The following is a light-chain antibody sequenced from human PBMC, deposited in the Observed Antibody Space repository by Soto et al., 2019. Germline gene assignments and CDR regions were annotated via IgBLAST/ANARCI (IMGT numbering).Light chain of an antibody. CDR1: SSDVGSYDH. CDR3: ISYTGSSTSYV. J-gene: IGLJ1*01. Sequence: LTQPVSVSGSPGQSITISCSGTSSDVGSYDHVAWYQQFPGKTPKLMIYAVSNRPSGVSNRFSGSKSGNTASLTISGLQAEDEADYYCISYTGSSTSYVFGTGTKVTVL. V-gene: IGLV2-14*01. CDR2: AVS.